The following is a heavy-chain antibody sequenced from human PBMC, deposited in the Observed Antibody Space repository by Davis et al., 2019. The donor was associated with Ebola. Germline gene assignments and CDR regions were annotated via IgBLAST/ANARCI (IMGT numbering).Heavy chain of an antibody. CDR2: IYSGNT. J-gene: IGHJ4*02. V-gene: IGHV4-59*01. CDR3: ARGGSGYYYG. D-gene: IGHD3-22*01. Sequence: MPSETLSLTCTVSGGSISSYYWSWIRQPPGKGLEWIGYIYSGNTKYNPSLKSRVTISVDTSQSHFSLKLTSVTAADTAVYYCARGGSGYYYGWGQGILVTVSS. CDR1: GGSISSYY.